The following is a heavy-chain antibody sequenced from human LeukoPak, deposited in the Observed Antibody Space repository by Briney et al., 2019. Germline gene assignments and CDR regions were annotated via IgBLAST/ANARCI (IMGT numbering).Heavy chain of an antibody. CDR1: GFTFSKNG. V-gene: IGHV3-30*18. D-gene: IGHD3-10*01. CDR2: ISHDGNNK. J-gene: IGHJ4*02. Sequence: GRPLRLSCAASGFTFSKNGMHWVRQAPGKVLDWVAVISHDGNNKYYGDSVKRRFTVSRDNSQNTLFLQMNSLRAEDTAVYYCAKDPLRGFGELLSAYYFDYWGQGTLVTVSS. CDR3: AKDPLRGFGELLSAYYFDY.